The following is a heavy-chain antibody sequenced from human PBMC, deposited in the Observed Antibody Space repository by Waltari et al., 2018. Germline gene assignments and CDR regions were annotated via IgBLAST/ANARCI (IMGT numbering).Heavy chain of an antibody. CDR3: ARDTKDYPEAFDI. V-gene: IGHV4-59*01. CDR2: IYYSGST. Sequence: QVQLQESGPGLVKPSETLSLTCTVSGGPISSYYWSWIRQPPGKGLEWIGYIYYSGSTNYNPSLKSRVTISVDTSKNQFSLKLSSVTAADTAVYYCARDTKDYPEAFDIWGQGTMVTVSS. D-gene: IGHD4-17*01. J-gene: IGHJ3*02. CDR1: GGPISSYY.